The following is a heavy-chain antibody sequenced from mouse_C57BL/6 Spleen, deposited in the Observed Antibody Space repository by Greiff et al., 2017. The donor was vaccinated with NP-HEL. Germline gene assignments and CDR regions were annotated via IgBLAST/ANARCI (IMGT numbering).Heavy chain of an antibody. CDR1: GFSLTSYG. Sequence: VQLQESGPGLVQPSQSLSITCTVSGFSLTSYGVHWVRQSPGKGLEWLGVIWSGGSTDYNAAFISRLSISKDNSKSQVFFKMNSLQADDTAIYYCARKRTPSGYYAMDYWGQGTSVTVSS. D-gene: IGHD3-2*02. CDR3: ARKRTPSGYYAMDY. J-gene: IGHJ4*01. CDR2: IWSGGST. V-gene: IGHV2-2*01.